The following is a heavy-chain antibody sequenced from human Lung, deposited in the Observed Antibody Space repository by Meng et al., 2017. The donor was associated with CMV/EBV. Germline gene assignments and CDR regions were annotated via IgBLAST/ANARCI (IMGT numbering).Heavy chain of an antibody. CDR2: IYPGDSDT. V-gene: IGHV5-51*01. CDR1: GYSFTSYW. Sequence: KVSXKGSGYSFTSYWIGWVRQMPGKGLEWMGIIYPGDSDTRYSPSFQGQVTISADKSISTAYLQWRSLKASDTAMYYCARPGTYSSGWYAYWGQGTVVTVSS. CDR3: ARPGTYSSGWYAY. D-gene: IGHD6-19*01. J-gene: IGHJ4*02.